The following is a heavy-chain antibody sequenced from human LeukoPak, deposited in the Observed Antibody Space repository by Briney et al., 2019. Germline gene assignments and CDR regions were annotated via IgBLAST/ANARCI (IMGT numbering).Heavy chain of an antibody. Sequence: SETRSLTCAVYGGSFSGYYWSWIRQPPGKGLEWIGEINHSGSTNYNPSLKSRVTISVDTSKNQFSLNLSSVTAADTAVYYCARVFRAWIQPFDYWGQGTLVTVSS. J-gene: IGHJ4*02. CDR2: INHSGST. CDR3: ARVFRAWIQPFDY. D-gene: IGHD5-18*01. CDR1: GGSFSGYY. V-gene: IGHV4-34*01.